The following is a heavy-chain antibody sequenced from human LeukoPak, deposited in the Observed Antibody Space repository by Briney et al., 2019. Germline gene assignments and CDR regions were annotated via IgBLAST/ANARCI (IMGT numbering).Heavy chain of an antibody. J-gene: IGHJ4*02. D-gene: IGHD3-10*01. CDR2: ISSGSDYI. CDR3: ASTNHYYGSGTYDYYFDY. Sequence: GGSLRLSCATSGFTFSSYSMNWVRQAPGTGLEWVSSISSGSDYIYYADSVKGRFTISRDNAKNSLYLQMTSLRAEDTAVYYCASTNHYYGSGTYDYYFDYWGQGTLLTVSS. V-gene: IGHV3-21*01. CDR1: GFTFSSYS.